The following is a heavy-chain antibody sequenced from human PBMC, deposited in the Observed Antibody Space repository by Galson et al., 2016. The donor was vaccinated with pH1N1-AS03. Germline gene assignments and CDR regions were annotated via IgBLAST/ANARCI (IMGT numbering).Heavy chain of an antibody. CDR3: ARTHHGDYAYYGMDA. CDR1: GFTFSSSN. D-gene: IGHD4-17*01. V-gene: IGHV3-48*01. CDR2: ISSSSSTI. J-gene: IGHJ6*02. Sequence: SLRLSCAASGFTFSSSNMNWVRQAPGKGLEWVSYISSSSSTIYYVDSVKGRFTISRDNAKSSLYLQMHSLRAEDTAVYYCARTHHGDYAYYGMDAWGQGTTVTVSS.